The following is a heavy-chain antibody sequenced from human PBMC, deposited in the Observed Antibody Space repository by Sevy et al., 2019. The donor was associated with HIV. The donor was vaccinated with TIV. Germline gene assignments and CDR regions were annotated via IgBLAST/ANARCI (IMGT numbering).Heavy chain of an antibody. D-gene: IGHD3-10*01. V-gene: IGHV1-2*02. J-gene: IGHJ4*02. CDR1: GYTFTGYY. Sequence: ASVKVSCKASGYTFTGYYMHWVRQAPGQGLEWMGWIIPNSGGTNYAQKFQGRVTMTRDTSISTAYMELSRLRSDDTAVYYCARGPPYYYGSGTPLFPIDYWGQGTLVTVSS. CDR3: ARGPPYYYGSGTPLFPIDY. CDR2: IIPNSGGT.